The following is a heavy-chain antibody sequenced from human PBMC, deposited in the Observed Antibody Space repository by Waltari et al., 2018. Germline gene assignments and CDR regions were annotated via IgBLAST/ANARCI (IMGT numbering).Heavy chain of an antibody. D-gene: IGHD6-13*01. CDR2: IIPILGKA. CDR1: GGTFSSYA. V-gene: IGHV1-69*09. J-gene: IGHJ4*02. CDR3: ARGGGYSSPPYY. Sequence: QVQLVQSGAEVKKPGSSVKVSCKASGGTFSSYAISWVRQAPGQGLEWMGRIIPILGKANNEKKFQGRGTITADKSTSTAYMELSSLRSEDTAVYYCARGGGYSSPPYYWGQGTLVTVSS.